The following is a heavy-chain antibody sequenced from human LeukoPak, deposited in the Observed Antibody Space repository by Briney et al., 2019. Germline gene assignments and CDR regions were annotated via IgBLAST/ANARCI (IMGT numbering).Heavy chain of an antibody. CDR2: IWYDGSNK. J-gene: IGHJ4*02. Sequence: PGGSLRLSCAASGFTFSSYGMNWVRQAPGKGLEWVAVIWYDGSNKYYADSVKGRFTISRDNSKNTLYLQMNSLRAEDTAVYYCAKDKEYKNSPLPPDYWGQGTLVTVSS. CDR1: GFTFSSYG. D-gene: IGHD2/OR15-2a*01. V-gene: IGHV3-33*06. CDR3: AKDKEYKNSPLPPDY.